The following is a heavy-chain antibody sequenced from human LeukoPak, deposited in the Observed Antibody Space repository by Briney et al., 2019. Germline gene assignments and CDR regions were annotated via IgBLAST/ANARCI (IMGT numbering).Heavy chain of an antibody. CDR1: GYTFTGYY. J-gene: IGHJ5*02. CDR3: ARDLVGGRSGYYDFWSGYWYNWFDP. D-gene: IGHD3-3*01. CDR2: INPNSGGT. V-gene: IGHV1-2*02. Sequence: ASVKVSCKASGYTFTGYYMHWVRQAPGQGLEWMGWINPNSGGTNYAQKFQGRVTMTRDTSISTAHMELSRLRSDDTAVYYCARDLVGGRSGYYDFWSGYWYNWFDPWGQGTLVTVSS.